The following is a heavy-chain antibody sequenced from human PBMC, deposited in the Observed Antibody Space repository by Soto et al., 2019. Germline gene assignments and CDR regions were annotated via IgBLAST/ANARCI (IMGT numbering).Heavy chain of an antibody. D-gene: IGHD2-2*01. Sequence: SGPTLVNPTQTLTLTCTFSAFSLTTSGVGVGWIRQPPGKALEWLALIYWNDVKRYSPSLKTRLTITKDTSKNQVVLTMTNMDPLDTATYFCAHSGTTASWTRESWFDPWGQGTLVTVSS. J-gene: IGHJ5*02. CDR2: IYWNDVK. CDR3: AHSGTTASWTRESWFDP. V-gene: IGHV2-5*01. CDR1: AFSLTTSGVG.